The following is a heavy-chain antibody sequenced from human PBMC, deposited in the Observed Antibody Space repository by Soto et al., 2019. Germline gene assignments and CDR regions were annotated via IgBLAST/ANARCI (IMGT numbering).Heavy chain of an antibody. CDR2: INPNSGGT. D-gene: IGHD1-7*01. V-gene: IGHV1-2*04. Sequence: GASVKVSCKASGYTFTGYYMHWVRQAPGQGLEWMGWINPNSGGTNYAQKFQGWVTMTRDTSISTAYMELSRLRSDDTAVYYCARDRSSITGTTEGNDAFDIWGQGTMVTVSS. CDR1: GYTFTGYY. CDR3: ARDRSSITGTTEGNDAFDI. J-gene: IGHJ3*02.